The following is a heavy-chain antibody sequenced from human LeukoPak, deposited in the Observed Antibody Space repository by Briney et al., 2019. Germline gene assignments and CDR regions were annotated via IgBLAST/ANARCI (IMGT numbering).Heavy chain of an antibody. Sequence: GGSLRLSCAASGVTVSSNYMSWVHQAPGKGLEWVAVLWHDESKKFYADSVKGRFTISRDTSKNTLYLQMNSLRAEDTAVYYCARDACSTTSCLDYWGQGTLVTVSS. CDR3: ARDACSTTSCLDY. CDR2: LWHDESKK. CDR1: GVTVSSNY. V-gene: IGHV3-33*08. D-gene: IGHD2-2*01. J-gene: IGHJ4*02.